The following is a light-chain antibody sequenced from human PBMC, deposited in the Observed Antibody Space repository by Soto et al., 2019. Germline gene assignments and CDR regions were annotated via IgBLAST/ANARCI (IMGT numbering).Light chain of an antibody. CDR2: LGS. CDR3: QHFGSSLT. V-gene: IGKV2-28*01. CDR1: QSLLHSNGYNY. J-gene: IGKJ4*01. Sequence: DIVMTQSPLSLPVTPGEPASISCRSSQSLLHSNGYNYLDWYLQKPGQSPQLLIYLGSNRASGVPDRFSGSGSGTDFTLTINRLEPEDFAVYYCQHFGSSLTFGGGTKVDIK.